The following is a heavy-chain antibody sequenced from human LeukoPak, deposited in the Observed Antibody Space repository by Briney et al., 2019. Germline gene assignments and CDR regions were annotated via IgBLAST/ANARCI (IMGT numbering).Heavy chain of an antibody. CDR3: ARVRCSSTSCYIRDYYYYYMDV. V-gene: IGHV4-59*01. D-gene: IGHD2-2*02. CDR2: IYYSGST. Sequence: PSETLSLTCSVSGGSISSYYWSWIRQPPGKGLEWIGYIYYSGSTNYNPSPKSRVTISVDTSKNQFSLKLSSVTAADTAVYYCARVRCSSTSCYIRDYYYYYMDVWGKGTTVTVSS. CDR1: GGSISSYY. J-gene: IGHJ6*03.